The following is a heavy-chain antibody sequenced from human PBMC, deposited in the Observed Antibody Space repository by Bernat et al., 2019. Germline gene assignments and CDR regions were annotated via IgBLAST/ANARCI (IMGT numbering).Heavy chain of an antibody. CDR1: GFIFSNYA. V-gene: IGHV3-30*18. CDR2: ISYDGSNK. Sequence: LQLLESGGGLVQPGGSLRLSCAASGFIFSNYAMSWVRQAPGKGLEWVAVISYDGSNKYYADSVKGRFTISRDNSKNTLYLQMNSLRAEDTAVYYCAKDNGLGSYYYGSGSYYLDYWGQGTLVTVSS. D-gene: IGHD3-10*01. CDR3: AKDNGLGSYYYGSGSYYLDY. J-gene: IGHJ4*02.